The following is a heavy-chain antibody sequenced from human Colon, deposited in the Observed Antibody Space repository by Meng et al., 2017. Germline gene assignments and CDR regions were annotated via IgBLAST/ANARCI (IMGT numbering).Heavy chain of an antibody. V-gene: IGHV1-8*01. Sequence: VQLVQSGAEVRNPGAPVKVTCKSSGYTFTSSDINWVRQATGRGLEWLGWMNPNNGNTGSAQKFQGRVSMTRDTSIGTAYMELSGLTSEDTAVYYCARTAMLDSWGQGTLVTVSS. J-gene: IGHJ5*01. D-gene: IGHD2-2*01. CDR1: GYTFTSSD. CDR2: MNPNNGNT. CDR3: ARTAMLDS.